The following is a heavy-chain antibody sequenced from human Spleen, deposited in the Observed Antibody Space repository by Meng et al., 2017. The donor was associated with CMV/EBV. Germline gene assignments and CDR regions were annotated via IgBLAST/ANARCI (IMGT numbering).Heavy chain of an antibody. CDR3: GRALHFGELERYYFVY. Sequence: ASVKVSCKPSGYTFTSYDINWVRQATGQGLEWMGWVNPNSGNTGYAQKFQGRVTMTMNNSITTAYMELGSLKSEDTAVYYCGRALHFGELERYYFVYWGQGTLVTVSS. J-gene: IGHJ4*02. CDR2: VNPNSGNT. V-gene: IGHV1-8*01. D-gene: IGHD3-10*01. CDR1: GYTFTSYD.